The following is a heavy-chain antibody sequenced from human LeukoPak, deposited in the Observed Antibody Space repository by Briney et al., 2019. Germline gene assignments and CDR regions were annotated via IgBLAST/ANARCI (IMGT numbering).Heavy chain of an antibody. Sequence: GGSLRLSCAASGFTFNNYGMHWVRQAPGKGLEWVAFIRYDGSNKYYANSVKGRFTISRDNSRDTLYLQMNSLRPEDTAVYYCAKGLKYTGYDTAFDYWGQGTLVTVSS. CDR1: GFTFNNYG. J-gene: IGHJ4*02. CDR2: IRYDGSNK. D-gene: IGHD5-12*01. CDR3: AKGLKYTGYDTAFDY. V-gene: IGHV3-30*02.